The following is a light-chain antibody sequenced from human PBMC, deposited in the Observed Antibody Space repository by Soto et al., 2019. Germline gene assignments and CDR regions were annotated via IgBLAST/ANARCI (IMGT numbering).Light chain of an antibody. CDR1: SSNIGSNS. CDR2: ENN. V-gene: IGLV1-44*01. CDR3: AAWEESLHDHVV. Sequence: QSVLTQSPSASGAPGQRVTISCSGSSSNIGSNSVNWYQQFPGTAPKLLIYENNQRPSGVPDRFSGSKSGTSASLAISGLHSVDESDYLCAAWEESLHDHVVFGGGTQVTGL. J-gene: IGLJ2*01.